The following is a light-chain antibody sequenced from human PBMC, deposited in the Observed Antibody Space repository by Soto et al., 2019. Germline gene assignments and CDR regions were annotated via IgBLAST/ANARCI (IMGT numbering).Light chain of an antibody. Sequence: DIQMTQSPSALSASVGDRVTITCRASQSISSYLNWYQQKPGKAPNLLIYAASNLQSGVPSRFSGSGSGTDLTLTSSSLQPDDLATYFCQHTYSTPWTFGQGTKVEIK. CDR3: QHTYSTPWT. V-gene: IGKV1-39*01. CDR2: AAS. CDR1: QSISSY. J-gene: IGKJ1*01.